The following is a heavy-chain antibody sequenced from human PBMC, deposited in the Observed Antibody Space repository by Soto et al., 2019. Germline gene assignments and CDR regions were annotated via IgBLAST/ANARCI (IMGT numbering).Heavy chain of an antibody. Sequence: QVQTVESGGGVVQPGRSLRLSCAASGFTFSTSGSHWVRQAPGKGLEWVAVILADGSKTYYADSVRGRFTISRDNSKNTLYLQMNSLRAEDTAVYYCASYANGHGGGQGTPVTVSS. CDR2: ILADGSKT. D-gene: IGHD2-8*01. CDR3: ASYANGHG. CDR1: GFTFSTSG. J-gene: IGHJ4*02. V-gene: IGHV3-30-3*01.